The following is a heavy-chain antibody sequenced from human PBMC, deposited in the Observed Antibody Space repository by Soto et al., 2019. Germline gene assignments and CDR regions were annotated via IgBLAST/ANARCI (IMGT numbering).Heavy chain of an antibody. CDR1: GGSVSSYY. CDR3: ARRIAARPPRDYYYMDV. Sequence: QVQLQESGPGLVKPSETLSLTCTVSGGSVSSYYWSWIRQPTGKGLEWIGYIYYSGSTNYNPSLKRRVTIAVDTSKNQFSLKLSSVTAADTAVYYCARRIAARPPRDYYYMDVWGKGTTVTVSS. CDR2: IYYSGST. J-gene: IGHJ6*03. D-gene: IGHD6-6*01. V-gene: IGHV4-59*08.